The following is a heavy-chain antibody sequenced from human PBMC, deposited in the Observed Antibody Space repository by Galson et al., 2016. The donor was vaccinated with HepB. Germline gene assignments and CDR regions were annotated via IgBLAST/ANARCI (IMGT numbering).Heavy chain of an antibody. D-gene: IGHD1-26*01. J-gene: IGHJ4*02. Sequence: SLRLSCAASGFTFDDYAMHWVRQAPGKGLEWVSGISWNSGRIGYADSVKGRFTISRDNAKNSLYLQMNSLRAEDTALYYCAKGNSYSGSPPFDYWGQGTLVTVSS. CDR2: ISWNSGRI. CDR1: GFTFDDYA. CDR3: AKGNSYSGSPPFDY. V-gene: IGHV3-9*01.